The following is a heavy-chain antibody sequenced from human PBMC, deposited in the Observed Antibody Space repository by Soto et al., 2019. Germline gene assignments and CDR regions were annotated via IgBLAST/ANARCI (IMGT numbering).Heavy chain of an antibody. CDR3: ARVKSGYVGNGDFPRWYFDL. V-gene: IGHV1-69*01. D-gene: IGHD5-12*01. Sequence: QVQLVQSGAEVKKPGSSVKVSCKASGGTFSSYAISWVRQAPGQGLEWMGGIIPIFGTANYAQKFQGRVTITAAESTRTAYMELRSLRSEDTAVYYCARVKSGYVGNGDFPRWYFDLWGRGTLVTVSS. J-gene: IGHJ2*01. CDR1: GGTFSSYA. CDR2: IIPIFGTA.